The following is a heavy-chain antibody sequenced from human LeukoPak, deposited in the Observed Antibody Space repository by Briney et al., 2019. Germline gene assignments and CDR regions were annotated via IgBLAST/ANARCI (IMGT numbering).Heavy chain of an antibody. CDR3: ATYSGYALHDAFDI. CDR2: FDPEDGEA. D-gene: IGHD5-12*01. J-gene: IGHJ3*02. Sequence: GASVKVSCKVSRYTLTELSMHWVRQAPGKWLEWMGGFDPEDGEAIYAQKFQGRVTMTEDTSTDTAYMELSSLRSEDTAVYYCATYSGYALHDAFDIWGQGTMVTVSS. CDR1: RYTLTELS. V-gene: IGHV1-24*01.